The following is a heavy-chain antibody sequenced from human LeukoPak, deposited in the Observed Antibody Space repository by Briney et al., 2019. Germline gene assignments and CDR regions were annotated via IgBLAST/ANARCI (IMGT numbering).Heavy chain of an antibody. V-gene: IGHV1-46*01. CDR1: GYTFTSYY. Sequence: ASVKVSCKASGYTFTSYYMHWVRQAPGQGLEWMGVINPSGGSTTYAQKFQGRVTMTRDMSTSTFYMELSSLRSEDTAVYYCARDHSHSGNTATNWFDPWGQGTLVTVSS. CDR2: INPSGGST. J-gene: IGHJ5*02. CDR3: ARDHSHSGNTATNWFDP. D-gene: IGHD4-23*01.